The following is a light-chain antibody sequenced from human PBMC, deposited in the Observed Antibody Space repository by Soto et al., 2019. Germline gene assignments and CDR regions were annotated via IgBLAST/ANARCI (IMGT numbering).Light chain of an antibody. CDR3: QQYNNWPLT. CDR1: QSVSSN. Sequence: ILMTQSPATLSVSPGERATLSCGASQSVSSNLAWYQQKPGQAPRLLIYGASTRATGIPARFSGSGSGTEFTLTISSLQSEDFAVYYCQQYNNWPLTFGGGTKVDIK. V-gene: IGKV3-15*01. J-gene: IGKJ4*01. CDR2: GAS.